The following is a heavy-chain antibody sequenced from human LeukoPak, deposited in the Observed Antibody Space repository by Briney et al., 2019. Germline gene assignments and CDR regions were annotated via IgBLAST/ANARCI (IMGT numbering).Heavy chain of an antibody. CDR3: ARGSTLIRGFDY. D-gene: IGHD3-10*01. CDR2: IFYSGSA. CDR1: GGSISSGDYY. Sequence: SQTLSLTCTVSGGSISSGDYYWNWIRQHPEKSLEWIGYIFYSGSAYYNPSLKSRVTISVDTSKNQFSLKLSSVTAADTAVYYCARGSTLIRGFDYWGQGTLVTVSS. V-gene: IGHV4-31*03. J-gene: IGHJ4*02.